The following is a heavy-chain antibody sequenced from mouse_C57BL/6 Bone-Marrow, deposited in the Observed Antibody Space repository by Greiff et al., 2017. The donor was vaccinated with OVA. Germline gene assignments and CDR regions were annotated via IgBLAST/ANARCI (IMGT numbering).Heavy chain of an antibody. CDR3: TRGIYDAYHGDY. CDR1: GYTFTDYE. Sequence: SGAELVRPGASVTLSCKASGYTFTDYEMHWVKQTPVHGLEWIGAIDPETGGTAYNQKFKGKAILTADKSSSTAYMELRSLTSEDSAVYYCTRGIYDAYHGDYWGQGTTLTVSS. V-gene: IGHV1-15*01. J-gene: IGHJ2*01. CDR2: IDPETGGT. D-gene: IGHD2-3*01.